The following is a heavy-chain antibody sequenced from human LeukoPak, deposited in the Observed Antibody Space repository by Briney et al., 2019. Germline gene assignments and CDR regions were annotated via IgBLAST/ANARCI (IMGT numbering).Heavy chain of an antibody. V-gene: IGHV3-48*04. CDR1: GFTFSSYA. J-gene: IGHJ5*02. D-gene: IGHD2/OR15-2a*01. Sequence: GGSLRLSCAASGFTFSSYAMSWVRQAPGKGLEWVSYISSSGSTIYYADSVKGRFTISRDNAKNSLYLQMNSLRAEDTAVYYCARAPFLNWFDPWGQGTLVTVSS. CDR2: ISSSGSTI. CDR3: ARAPFLNWFDP.